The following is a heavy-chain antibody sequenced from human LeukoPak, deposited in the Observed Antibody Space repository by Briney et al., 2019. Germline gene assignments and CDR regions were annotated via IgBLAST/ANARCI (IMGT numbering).Heavy chain of an antibody. CDR3: ARGGRCSSTSCYYYYGMDV. J-gene: IGHJ6*02. D-gene: IGHD2-2*01. CDR2: IKQDGSEK. Sequence: GGSLRLSCTASGFTFGDYAMSWIRQAPGKGLEWVANIKQDGSEKYYVDSVKGRFTISRDNAKNSLYLQMNSLRAEDTAVYYCARGGRCSSTSCYYYYGMDVWGQGTTVTVSS. CDR1: GFTFGDYA. V-gene: IGHV3-7*03.